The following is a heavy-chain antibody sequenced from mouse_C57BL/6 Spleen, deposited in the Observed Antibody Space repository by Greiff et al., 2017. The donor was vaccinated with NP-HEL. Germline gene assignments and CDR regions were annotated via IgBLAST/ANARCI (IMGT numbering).Heavy chain of an antibody. CDR2: IYTGDGDT. D-gene: IGHD1-1*02. Sequence: SGPELVKPGASVKISCKASGYAFSSSWMNWVKQRPGKGLEWIGRIYTGDGDTNYNGKCKGKATLTADKSSSTAYMQLSSLTSEDSAVYVCARSGGSYDYFDYWGQGTTLTVAS. V-gene: IGHV1-82*01. CDR3: ARSGGSYDYFDY. J-gene: IGHJ2*01. CDR1: GYAFSSSW.